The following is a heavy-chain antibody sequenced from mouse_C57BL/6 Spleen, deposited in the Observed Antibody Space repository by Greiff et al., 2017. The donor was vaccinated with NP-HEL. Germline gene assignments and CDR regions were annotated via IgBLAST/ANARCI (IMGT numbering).Heavy chain of an antibody. CDR3: ASGNPSWFAY. CDR2: IDPSDSYT. V-gene: IGHV1-69*01. CDR1: GYTFTSYW. D-gene: IGHD2-1*01. Sequence: QVQLQQPGAELVMPGASVKLSCKASGYTFTSYWMHWVKQRPGQGLEWIGEIDPSDSYTNYNQKFKGKSTLTVDKSSSTAYMQLSSLTSEDSAVYYCASGNPSWFAYWGQGTLVTVSA. J-gene: IGHJ3*01.